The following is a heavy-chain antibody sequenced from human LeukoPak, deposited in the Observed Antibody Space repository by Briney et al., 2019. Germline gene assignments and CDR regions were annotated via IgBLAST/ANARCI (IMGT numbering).Heavy chain of an antibody. CDR3: ARDANYDFWSGYYDPEYYYMDV. J-gene: IGHJ6*03. D-gene: IGHD3-3*01. CDR1: GGSISSSGYY. V-gene: IGHV4-39*07. Sequence: SETLSLTCTVSGGSISSSGYYWGWIRQPPGMGLEWIGSFTHNVGTYYNPSLKSRVTMSVDTSKNQFSLKLSSVTAADTAVYYCARDANYDFWSGYYDPEYYYMDVWGKGTTVTVSS. CDR2: FTHNVGT.